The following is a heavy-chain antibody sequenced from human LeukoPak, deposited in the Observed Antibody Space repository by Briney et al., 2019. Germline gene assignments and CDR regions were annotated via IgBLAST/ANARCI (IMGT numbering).Heavy chain of an antibody. CDR2: IIPIFGTA. D-gene: IGHD6-13*01. V-gene: IGHV1-69*06. CDR3: ASPRTPPSSSWYIDWFDP. Sequence: SVKVSCKASGGTFSSYAISWVRQAPGQGLEWMGGIIPIFGTANYAQKFQGRVTITADKSTSTAYMELSSLRSEDTAEYYCASPRTPPSSSWYIDWFDPWGQGTLVTVSS. CDR1: GGTFSSYA. J-gene: IGHJ5*02.